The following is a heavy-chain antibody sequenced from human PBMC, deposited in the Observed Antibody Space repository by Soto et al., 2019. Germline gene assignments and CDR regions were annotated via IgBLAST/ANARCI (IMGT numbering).Heavy chain of an antibody. D-gene: IGHD1-26*01. V-gene: IGHV5-51*04. CDR2: IYPGDSDT. J-gene: IGHJ3*02. CDR3: ARTWDPRGAFDI. Sequence: GASLKISRQGSGYSVTSYWGGWVRQMPRKGLEWMGIIYPGDSDTRYSPSFQGKVPISAHKPISTAYLPWSRLKASHTAMYYCARTWDPRGAFDIWGKGTMVPVS. CDR1: GYSVTSYW.